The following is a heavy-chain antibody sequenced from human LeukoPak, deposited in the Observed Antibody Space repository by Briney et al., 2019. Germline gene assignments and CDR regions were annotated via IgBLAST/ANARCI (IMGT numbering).Heavy chain of an antibody. CDR3: VGSGSYSN. D-gene: IGHD3-10*01. CDR2: IKPDGSQT. J-gene: IGHJ4*02. V-gene: IGHV3-7*01. CDR1: GFTFSNSW. Sequence: GGSLRLSCAASGFTFSNSWINWVRQALGKGLEWVANIKPDGSQTYYLGSVKGRFTVSRDNAKDSAYLQMNSLRAEDTAVYYCVGSGSYSNWDQGTLVTVSS.